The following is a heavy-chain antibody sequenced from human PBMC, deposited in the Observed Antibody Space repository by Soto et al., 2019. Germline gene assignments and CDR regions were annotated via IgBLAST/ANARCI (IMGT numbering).Heavy chain of an antibody. J-gene: IGHJ4*02. CDR1: GYTFTSYG. CDR2: INAGNGNT. D-gene: IGHD2-2*03. CDR3: SRVDPGQTSPFDH. Sequence: ASVKVSCKASGYTFTSYGMHWVRQAPGQRLEWMGWINAGNGNTKYSQKFQGRVTITRDTSASAAYMELSSLRSEDTAVYYCSRVDPGQTSPFDHWAQGTLVTSPQ. V-gene: IGHV1-3*01.